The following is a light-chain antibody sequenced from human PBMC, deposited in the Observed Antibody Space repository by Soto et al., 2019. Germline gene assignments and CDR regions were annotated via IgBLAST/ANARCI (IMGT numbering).Light chain of an antibody. CDR3: QQYDNYPWT. V-gene: IGKV1-5*03. CDR1: QSIRAW. CDR2: KAS. Sequence: DIQMTQSPSTLSASVGDRVSITCRASQSIRAWLAWYQQRPGKAPKLLLYKASSLQSGVSSRFSGSGSGTEFTLTISSLQPEDSATYYCQQYDNYPWTFGQGTKLEIK. J-gene: IGKJ1*01.